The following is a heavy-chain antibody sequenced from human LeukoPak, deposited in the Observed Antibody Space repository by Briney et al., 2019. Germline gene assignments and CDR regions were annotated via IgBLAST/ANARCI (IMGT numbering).Heavy chain of an antibody. V-gene: IGHV3-30*03. CDR1: GFTFSSYG. Sequence: PGGSLRLSCAASGFTFSSYGMHWVRQAPGKGLEWVAVISYDGSNKYYAGSVKGRFTISRDNSKNTLYLQMNSLRAEDTAVYFCARRGFSDSRGYYPDFDYWGRGTLVTVSS. D-gene: IGHD3-22*01. CDR3: ARRGFSDSRGYYPDFDY. J-gene: IGHJ4*02. CDR2: ISYDGSNK.